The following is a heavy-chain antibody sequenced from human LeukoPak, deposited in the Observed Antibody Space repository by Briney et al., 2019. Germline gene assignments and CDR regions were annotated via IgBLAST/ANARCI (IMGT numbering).Heavy chain of an antibody. Sequence: SETLSLTCTVSGDTVNIYSWNWIRQSPGKGLVWIAYMSYSGTTNYNPSLENRVATTLDFTSHQFSLLLNSVTAADAAVYFCATSEENHYHIDVWGQGTPVIVSS. D-gene: IGHD2/OR15-2a*01. CDR3: ATSEENHYHIDV. J-gene: IGHJ4*02. CDR2: MSYSGTT. CDR1: GDTVNIYS. V-gene: IGHV4-59*02.